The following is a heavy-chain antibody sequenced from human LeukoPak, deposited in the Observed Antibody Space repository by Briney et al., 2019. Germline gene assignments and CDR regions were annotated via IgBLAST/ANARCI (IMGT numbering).Heavy chain of an antibody. V-gene: IGHV1-24*01. CDR3: AGVATITLDY. J-gene: IGHJ4*02. CDR1: GYTLTELS. D-gene: IGHD5-24*01. Sequence: GASVKVSCKVSGYTLTELSMHWARQAPGRGREWMGGFDPEDGETIYAQKLQGRVTMTEDTSTDTAYMELSTLRSEDTAVYYCAGVATITLDYWGQGTLVTVSS. CDR2: FDPEDGET.